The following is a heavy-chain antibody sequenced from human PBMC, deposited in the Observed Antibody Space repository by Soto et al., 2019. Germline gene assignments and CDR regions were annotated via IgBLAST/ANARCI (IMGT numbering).Heavy chain of an antibody. D-gene: IGHD6-19*01. V-gene: IGHV4-34*01. CDR1: GGSFSGYY. CDR3: ARGRSSGWYLGNWFDP. CDR2: INHSGST. Sequence: QVQLQQWGAGLLKPSETLSLTCAVYGGSFSGYYWSWIRQPPGKGLQWIGEINHSGSTNYNPSLKSRVTISVDTSKNQFSLKLSSVTAADTAVYYCARGRSSGWYLGNWFDPWGQGTLVTVSS. J-gene: IGHJ5*02.